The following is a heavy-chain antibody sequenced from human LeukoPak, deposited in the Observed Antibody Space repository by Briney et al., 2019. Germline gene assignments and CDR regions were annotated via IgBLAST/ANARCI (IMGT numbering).Heavy chain of an antibody. V-gene: IGHV4-4*07. CDR3: ARSRTGTTPTPIDY. CDR2: IYMSGST. D-gene: IGHD1-1*01. J-gene: IGHJ4*02. CDR1: GGSISSYY. Sequence: SETLSLTCTVSGGSISSYYWSWIRQPAGKGLEWIGRIYMSGSTNYNSSLKSRVNMSVDTSKNQFSLKLSSVTAADTAVYYCARSRTGTTPTPIDYWGQGTLVTVSS.